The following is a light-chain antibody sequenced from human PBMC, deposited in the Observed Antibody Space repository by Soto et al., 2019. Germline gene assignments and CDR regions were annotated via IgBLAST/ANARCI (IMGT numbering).Light chain of an antibody. J-gene: IGLJ2*01. Sequence: QSALTQPASVSGSLGQSITISCTGTNSDVGGYDFVSWYQQHPGKAPKLIIYEVSNRPSGVSTRFSGSKSGNTASLTISGLQAEDETHYYCSSYTSSSTLVVFGGGTKVTVL. CDR2: EVS. CDR1: NSDVGGYDF. V-gene: IGLV2-14*01. CDR3: SSYTSSSTLVV.